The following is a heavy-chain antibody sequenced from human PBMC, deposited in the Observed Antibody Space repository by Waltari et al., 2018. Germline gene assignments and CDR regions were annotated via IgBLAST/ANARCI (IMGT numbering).Heavy chain of an antibody. CDR3: TTDRVYSSSSRFDY. D-gene: IGHD6-6*01. CDR1: GFTFSNAW. CDR2: IKSKTDGGTT. V-gene: IGHV3-15*01. J-gene: IGHJ4*02. Sequence: EVQLVESGGGLVKPGGSLRLSCAASGFTFSNAWMSWVRQAPGKGLEWVGRIKSKTDGGTTDYAAPVKGRFTISRDDSKNTLYLQMNSLKTEDTAVYYCTTDRVYSSSSRFDYWGQGTLVTVSS.